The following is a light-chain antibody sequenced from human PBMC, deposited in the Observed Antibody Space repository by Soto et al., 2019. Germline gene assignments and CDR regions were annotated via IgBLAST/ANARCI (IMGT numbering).Light chain of an antibody. CDR1: ESISSW. CDR3: QQYNSYPWT. CDR2: KAS. V-gene: IGKV1-5*03. J-gene: IGKJ1*01. Sequence: DIQMTQSPSTLSASVGDRVIITCRASESISSWLAWYQQKPRKAPKLLIYKASILASGVPSRFSGSGSGTELTLTITSLQPDDFATYYCQQYNSYPWTFGQGTKVDIK.